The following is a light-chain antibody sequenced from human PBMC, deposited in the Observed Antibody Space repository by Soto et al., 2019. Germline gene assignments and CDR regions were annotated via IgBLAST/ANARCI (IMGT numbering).Light chain of an antibody. J-gene: IGKJ4*01. CDR1: KAINNF. CDR2: DAS. V-gene: IGKV1-33*01. Sequence: EIHLTQPPSSLSASVGDRATTTCQASKAINNFLNWYQQKPVKAPKLRIFDASGVETGVPSRFSGSGSGTHFTFTISSLEPEDIATYHCQQYEDLPLTFGGGTRVELK. CDR3: QQYEDLPLT.